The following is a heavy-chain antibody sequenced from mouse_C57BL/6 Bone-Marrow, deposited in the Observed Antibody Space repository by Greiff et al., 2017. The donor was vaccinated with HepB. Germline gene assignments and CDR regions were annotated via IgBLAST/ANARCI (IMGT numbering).Heavy chain of an antibody. Sequence: VQLQQPGTELVKPGASVKLSCKASGYTFTSYWMHWVKQRPGQALEWIGNINPSNGGTNYNEKFKSKATLTVDKSSSTAYMQLSSLTSEDAAVYYCARRLGFSRYGYFDFWGTGTTVTVSS. D-gene: IGHD1-1*01. CDR1: GYTFTSYW. CDR2: INPSNGGT. V-gene: IGHV1-53*01. CDR3: ARRLGFSRYGYFDF. J-gene: IGHJ1*03.